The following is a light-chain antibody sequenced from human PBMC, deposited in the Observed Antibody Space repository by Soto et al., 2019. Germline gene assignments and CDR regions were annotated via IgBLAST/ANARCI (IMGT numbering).Light chain of an antibody. CDR3: QQYNDLPRT. J-gene: IGKJ1*01. V-gene: IGKV3-15*01. Sequence: DIVMTQSPATLSVSPGERATLSCRARQSVSSNLAWYQQKRGQAPSLLMYGASTRTTGIPVRFSGSGSGTEFTRIIRSLQSEDVAVYYCQQYNDLPRTFVQGTKVEIE. CDR2: GAS. CDR1: QSVSSN.